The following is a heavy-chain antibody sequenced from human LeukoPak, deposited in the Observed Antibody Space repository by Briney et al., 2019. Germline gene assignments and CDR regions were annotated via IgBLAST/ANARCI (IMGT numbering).Heavy chain of an antibody. J-gene: IGHJ4*02. CDR1: EYSFATYW. CDR3: ASEYCRGGNCYSDY. D-gene: IGHD2-15*01. CDR2: IFPGDPDT. V-gene: IGHV5-51*01. Sequence: GGSLKISGKCSEYSFATYWIGGVRQMPGQGLEWMGIIFPGDPDTRYNPPFQGQVTISAEKSISTAYLQWSRLDASDAAIYYCASEYCRGGNCYSDYWGQGTLVTVSS.